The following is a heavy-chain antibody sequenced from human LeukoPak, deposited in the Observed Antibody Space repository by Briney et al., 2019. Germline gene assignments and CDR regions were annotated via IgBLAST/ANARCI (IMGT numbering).Heavy chain of an antibody. V-gene: IGHV5-51*01. J-gene: IGHJ4*02. D-gene: IGHD3-22*01. CDR1: GYSFTSYW. Sequence: GESLKISCKGSGYSFTSYWIGWVRQMPGKGLEWMVIIYPGDSDTRYSPSFQGQVTISADKSISTAYLQWSSLKASDTAMYYCARRGPYYYDSSGLIDYWGQGTLVTVSS. CDR3: ARRGPYYYDSSGLIDY. CDR2: IYPGDSDT.